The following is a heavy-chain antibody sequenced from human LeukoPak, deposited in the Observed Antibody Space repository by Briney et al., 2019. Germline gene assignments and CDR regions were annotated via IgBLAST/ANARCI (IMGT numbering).Heavy chain of an antibody. Sequence: PSETLSLTCTVSGGSISGYYWSWIRQPPGKGLEWIAYIYYSGSTNYNPSLKSRVTISVDTSKNQFSLKLSSVTAADTAVYFCARGPYSYDSSGAFDIWGQGTMVTVSS. CDR3: ARGPYSYDSSGAFDI. V-gene: IGHV4-59*08. D-gene: IGHD3-22*01. CDR1: GGSISGYY. J-gene: IGHJ3*02. CDR2: IYYSGST.